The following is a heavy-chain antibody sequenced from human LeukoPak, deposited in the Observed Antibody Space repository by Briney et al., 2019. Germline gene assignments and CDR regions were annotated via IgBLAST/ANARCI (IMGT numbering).Heavy chain of an antibody. J-gene: IGHJ4*02. CDR2: VSGSGGST. CDR3: AKVAYDFWSGYYDY. Sequence: PGGSLRLSCAASGFTFSSYAMSWVRQAPGKGLEWVSAVSGSGGSTYYADSVKGRFTISRDNSKNTLYLQMNSLRAEDTAVYYCAKVAYDFWSGYYDYWGQGTLVTVSS. CDR1: GFTFSSYA. D-gene: IGHD3-3*01. V-gene: IGHV3-23*01.